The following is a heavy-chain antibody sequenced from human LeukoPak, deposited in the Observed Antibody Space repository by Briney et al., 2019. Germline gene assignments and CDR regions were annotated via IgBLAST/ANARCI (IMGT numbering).Heavy chain of an antibody. CDR2: INPNSGGT. V-gene: IGHV1-2*02. CDR1: GYTSTGYY. CDR3: ARVGDCSSTSCYDY. D-gene: IGHD2-2*01. J-gene: IGHJ4*02. Sequence: ASVKVSCKASGYTSTGYYMHWVRQAPGQGLEWMGWINPNSGGTNYAQKFQGRVTMTRDTSISTAYMELSRLRSDDTAVYYCARVGDCSSTSCYDYWGQGTLVTVSS.